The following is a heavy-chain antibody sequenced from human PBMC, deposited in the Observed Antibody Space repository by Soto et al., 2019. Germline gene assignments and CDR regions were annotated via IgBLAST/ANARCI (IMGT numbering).Heavy chain of an antibody. CDR3: ARVRKYSGYDDAFDI. V-gene: IGHV1-2*04. Sequence: ASVKVSCKASGYTFTGYYMHWVRQAPGQGLEWMGWINPNSGGTNYAQKFQGWVTMTRDTSISTAYMELSRLRSDDTAVYYCARVRKYSGYDDAFDIWGQGTMVTVSS. CDR2: INPNSGGT. J-gene: IGHJ3*02. CDR1: GYTFTGYY. D-gene: IGHD5-12*01.